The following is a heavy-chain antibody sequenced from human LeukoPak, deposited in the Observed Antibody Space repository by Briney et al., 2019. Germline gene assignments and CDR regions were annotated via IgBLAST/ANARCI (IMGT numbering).Heavy chain of an antibody. CDR1: GFTFSSYA. V-gene: IGHV3-23*01. Sequence: GGSLRLSCAASGFTFSSYAMSWVRQAPGKGLEWVSLINNSGGRTYYADSVKGRFTISRDNSKNTPYLQMNSLRAEDTAVYYCAKISGYSGKTLDYWGQGTLVTV. CDR3: AKISGYSGKTLDY. D-gene: IGHD5-12*01. CDR2: INNSGGRT. J-gene: IGHJ4*02.